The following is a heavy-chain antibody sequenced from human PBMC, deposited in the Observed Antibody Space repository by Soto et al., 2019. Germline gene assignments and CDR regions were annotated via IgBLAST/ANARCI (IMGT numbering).Heavy chain of an antibody. CDR2: ISSSGSTI. CDR3: ARGPDFGAWIDFFDY. J-gene: IGHJ4*02. Sequence: GGSLRLSCAASGFTFSNAWMSWVRQAPGKGLEWVSYISSSGSTIYYADSVKGRFTISRDNAKNSLYLHMNSLRVEDAAVYFCARGPDFGAWIDFFDYWGQGALVTVSS. D-gene: IGHD4-17*01. V-gene: IGHV3-11*01. CDR1: GFTFSNAW.